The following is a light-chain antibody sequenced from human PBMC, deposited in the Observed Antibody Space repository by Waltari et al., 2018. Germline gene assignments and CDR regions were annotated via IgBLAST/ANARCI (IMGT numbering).Light chain of an antibody. Sequence: QLVLTQSPSASASLGASVRLTCTLDIGHSSHIVPWLQQQPEEGPRSLMNINSDGSNSKGDEIPQCFSGTSSGAARYPTSSRLQAEDDDYYYCQTGGHGTWVFGGGTKLTVL. J-gene: IGLJ3*02. CDR1: IGHSSHI. CDR3: QTGGHGTWV. V-gene: IGLV4-69*01. CDR2: INSDGSN.